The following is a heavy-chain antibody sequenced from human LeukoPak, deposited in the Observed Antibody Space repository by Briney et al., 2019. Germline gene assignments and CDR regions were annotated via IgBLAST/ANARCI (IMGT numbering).Heavy chain of an antibody. V-gene: IGHV4-39*01. CDR2: IYYSGST. CDR1: GGSINSYY. CDR3: ARQNGDPFDY. J-gene: IGHJ4*02. Sequence: SETLSLTCTVSGGSINSYYWNWIRQPPGKGLEWIGSIYYSGSTYYNPSLKSRVTISVDTSKNQFSLKLSSVTAADTAVYYCARQNGDPFDYWGQGTLVTVSS. D-gene: IGHD4-17*01.